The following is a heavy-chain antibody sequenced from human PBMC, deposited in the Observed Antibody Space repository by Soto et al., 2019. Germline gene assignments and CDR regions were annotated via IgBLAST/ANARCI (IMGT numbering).Heavy chain of an antibody. CDR3: ASDLSGRADV. D-gene: IGHD3-10*01. CDR2: MNEDGGTT. V-gene: IGHV3-74*01. Sequence: ALRLSCAASGFTFSSYWMHWVRQAPGKGLVWVSRMNEDGGTTDYADSVKGRFTISRDNAKNTLYLQMNSLRVEDTAVYYCASDLSGRADVWGQGTTVTVSS. J-gene: IGHJ6*02. CDR1: GFTFSSYW.